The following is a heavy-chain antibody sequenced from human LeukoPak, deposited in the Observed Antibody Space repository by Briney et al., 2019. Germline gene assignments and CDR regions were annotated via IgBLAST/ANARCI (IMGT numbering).Heavy chain of an antibody. D-gene: IGHD3-10*01. CDR1: GGTFSSYA. CDR3: ARESMVRGVITTSLDY. CDR2: IIPILGIA. V-gene: IGHV1-69*04. J-gene: IGHJ4*02. Sequence: SVKVSCKASGGTFSSYAISWVRRAPGQGLEWMGRIIPILGIANYAQKFQGRVTITADKSTSTAYMELSSLRSEDTAVYYCARESMVRGVITTSLDYWGQGTLVTVSS.